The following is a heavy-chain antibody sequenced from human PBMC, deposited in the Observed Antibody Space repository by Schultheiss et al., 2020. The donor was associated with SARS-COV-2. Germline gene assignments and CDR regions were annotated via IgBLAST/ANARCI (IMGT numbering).Heavy chain of an antibody. J-gene: IGHJ4*02. Sequence: SETLSLTCTVSAGSISSYYCAWIRQPPGKGLEWIASFHHGGTTYYNPSLKSRLSTSVDTSKSQFSLKLKSVTAADTAVYYCARVSGTMVRGRKAGDFDYWGQGHRVTVSS. CDR3: ARVSGTMVRGRKAGDFDY. CDR2: FHHGGTT. V-gene: IGHV4-38-2*02. D-gene: IGHD3-10*01. CDR1: AGSISSYY.